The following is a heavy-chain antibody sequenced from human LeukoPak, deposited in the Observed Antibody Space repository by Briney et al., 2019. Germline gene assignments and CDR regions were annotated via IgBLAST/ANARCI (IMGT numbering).Heavy chain of an antibody. J-gene: IGHJ4*02. CDR3: AKDRGTNWSTGDDY. D-gene: IGHD1-1*01. CDR2: LYTDGTT. Sequence: GGSLRLSCAASGFSVSSNHMSWVRQAPGMGLEWVSLLYTDGTTHYADAVKGRFTISRDNSKNTLYLQMNSLRAEDTAVYYCAKDRGTNWSTGDDYWGQGTLVTVSS. V-gene: IGHV3-53*01. CDR1: GFSVSSNH.